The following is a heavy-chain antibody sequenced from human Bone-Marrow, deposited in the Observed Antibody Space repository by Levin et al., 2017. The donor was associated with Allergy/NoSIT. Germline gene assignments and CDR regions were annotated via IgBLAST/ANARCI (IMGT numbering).Heavy chain of an antibody. CDR3: ARDLPPYSGSYHFNS. D-gene: IGHD1-26*01. CDR1: GFTFSDYM. Sequence: RSGGSLRLSCAASGFTFSDYMMHWVRQAPGKGLEWVAVISDDGSNKYYADSVKGRFTISRDNSNNTLYLQMNSLRPEDTGVFYCARDLPPYSGSYHFNSWGQGALVTVSA. CDR2: ISDDGSNK. V-gene: IGHV3-30-3*01. J-gene: IGHJ4*02.